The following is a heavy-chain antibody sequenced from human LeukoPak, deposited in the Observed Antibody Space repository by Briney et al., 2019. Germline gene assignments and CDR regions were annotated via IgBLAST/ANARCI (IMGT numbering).Heavy chain of an antibody. CDR2: INPNSGGT. CDR1: GYTFTAYY. CDR3: AIHRGTTYYMDV. Sequence: ASVKVSCKASGYTFTAYYMHWVRQAPGQGLEWMGWINPNSGGTNYSQKFQGRVTMTRDTSITTAYMELSRLTSDDTAVYYCAIHRGTTYYMDVWGKGTTVTISS. D-gene: IGHD1-1*01. J-gene: IGHJ6*03. V-gene: IGHV1-2*02.